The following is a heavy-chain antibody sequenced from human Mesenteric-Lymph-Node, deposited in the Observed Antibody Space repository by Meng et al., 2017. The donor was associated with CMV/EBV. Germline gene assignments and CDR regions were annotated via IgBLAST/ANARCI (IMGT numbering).Heavy chain of an antibody. Sequence: SVKVSCKASGGTFSSYAISWVRQAPGQGLEWMGGIIPIFGTANYAQKFQGRVTITTDESTSTAYMELSSLRSEDTAVYYCARDPLPIPHQYYYYGMDVWGQGTTVTV. D-gene: IGHD2-2*01. CDR3: ARDPLPIPHQYYYYGMDV. J-gene: IGHJ6*02. CDR2: IIPIFGTA. V-gene: IGHV1-69*05. CDR1: GGTFSSYA.